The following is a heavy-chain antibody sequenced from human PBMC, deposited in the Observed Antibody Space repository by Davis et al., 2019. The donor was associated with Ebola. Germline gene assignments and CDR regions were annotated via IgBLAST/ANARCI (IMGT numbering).Heavy chain of an antibody. D-gene: IGHD1-26*01. CDR2: ISSSSNYI. CDR3: AKDTSNIWFDI. CDR1: GFTFSSNS. V-gene: IGHV3-21*04. J-gene: IGHJ3*02. Sequence: ESLKISCAASGFTFSSNSMNWVRQAPVKGLEWVSFISSSSNYIYYADSVKGRFTISRDNSKNTLYLQMNGLRVDDTAIYYCAKDTSNIWFDIWGQGTMVTVSS.